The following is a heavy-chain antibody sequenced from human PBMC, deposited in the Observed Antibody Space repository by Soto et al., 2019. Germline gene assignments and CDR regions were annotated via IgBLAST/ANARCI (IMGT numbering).Heavy chain of an antibody. D-gene: IGHD1-26*01. J-gene: IGHJ6*02. CDR3: ARTGGSYPFIGGYGMDV. CDR2: INPNSGGT. Sequence: ASVTVSCKASGYTFTSYAMNWVRQAPGQGLEWMGWINPNSGGTNYAQKFQGWVTMTRDTSISTAYMELSRLRSDDTAVYYCARTGGSYPFIGGYGMDVWGQGTTVTVSS. V-gene: IGHV1-2*04. CDR1: GYTFTSYA.